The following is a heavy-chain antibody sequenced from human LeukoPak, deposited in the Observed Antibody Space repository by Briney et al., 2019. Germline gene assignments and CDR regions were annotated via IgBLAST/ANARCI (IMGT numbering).Heavy chain of an antibody. CDR1: GGSISSGDYY. Sequence: SQTLSLTCTVSGGSISSGDYYWSWIRQPPGKGLEWIGYIYYSGSTYYNPSLKSRVTISVDTSKNQFSLKLSSVTAADTAVYYCARLGETFGGVIVIDGYNYFDYWGQGTLVTVSS. D-gene: IGHD3-16*02. CDR3: ARLGETFGGVIVIDGYNYFDY. V-gene: IGHV4-30-4*01. CDR2: IYYSGST. J-gene: IGHJ4*02.